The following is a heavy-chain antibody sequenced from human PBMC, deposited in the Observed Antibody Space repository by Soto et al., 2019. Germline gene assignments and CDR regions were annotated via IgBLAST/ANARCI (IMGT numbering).Heavy chain of an antibody. CDR3: AIQRSQGGLTEFHH. D-gene: IGHD2-15*01. Sequence: QVQLVQSGGGVVQAGNSLRLSCVGSGFSFTNHALHWVRQAPGKGLEWVAVVSYDQTNKYYSDSVRFSISRDNAKSTLYLQMNSLRPEDTAVYYCAIQRSQGGLTEFHHWGQGTPVIVS. CDR2: VSYDQTNK. J-gene: IGHJ1*01. CDR1: GFSFTNHA. V-gene: IGHV3-30*14.